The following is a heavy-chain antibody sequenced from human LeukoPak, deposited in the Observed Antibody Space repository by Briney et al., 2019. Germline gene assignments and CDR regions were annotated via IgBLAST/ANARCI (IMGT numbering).Heavy chain of an antibody. CDR2: IYPGDSDT. Sequence: PGESLKISCKGSGYSFTSYWIGWVRQMPGKGLEWMGIIYPGDSDTRYSPSFQGQVTISADKSISTAYLQWSSLKASDTAMYYCARQPPFTTVTTEVDYWGQGTLVTVSS. J-gene: IGHJ4*02. CDR1: GYSFTSYW. V-gene: IGHV5-51*01. CDR3: ARQPPFTTVTTEVDY. D-gene: IGHD4-17*01.